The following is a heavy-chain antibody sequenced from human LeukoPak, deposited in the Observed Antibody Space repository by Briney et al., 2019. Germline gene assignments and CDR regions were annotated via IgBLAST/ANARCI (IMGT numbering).Heavy chain of an antibody. CDR3: ARDQLRYYGSNNYYSDMDF. CDR2: ISAYNGGT. CDR1: GYTFTSYD. D-gene: IGHD3-10*01. V-gene: IGHV1-18*01. Sequence: ASVKVSCKASGYTFTSYDIAWVRQAPGQGLEWMGWISAYNGGTNYAQKFRGRVTMTTDTSTNTGYMELRSLRSDDTAVYFCARDQLRYYGSNNYYSDMDFWGQGTTVTVSS. J-gene: IGHJ6*02.